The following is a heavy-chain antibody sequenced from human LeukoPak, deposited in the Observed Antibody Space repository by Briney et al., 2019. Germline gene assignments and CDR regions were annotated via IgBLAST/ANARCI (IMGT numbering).Heavy chain of an antibody. V-gene: IGHV4-31*03. Sequence: SQTLSLTCTVSGGSISSGGYYWSWIRQHPGKGLEWIGYIYYSGSTYYNPSLKSRVTISVDTSKNQFPLKLSSVTAADTAVYYCARDTMHYYDSSGRGGLDYWGQGTLVTVSS. D-gene: IGHD3-22*01. J-gene: IGHJ4*02. CDR3: ARDTMHYYDSSGRGGLDY. CDR2: IYYSGST. CDR1: GGSISSGGYY.